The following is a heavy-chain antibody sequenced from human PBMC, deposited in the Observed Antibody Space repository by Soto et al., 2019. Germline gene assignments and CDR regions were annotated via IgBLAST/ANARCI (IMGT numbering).Heavy chain of an antibody. V-gene: IGHV5-51*01. D-gene: IGHD3-22*01. J-gene: IGHJ4*02. Sequence: LGESLKISCKGSGYSFTSYWIGWVRQMPGKGLEWMGIIYPGDSDTRYSPSFQGQVTISVDKSIRTAYLQWSGLKASDTAMYYCARQDRDYYDSSGYYSFDYWGPGTLVTVSS. CDR2: IYPGDSDT. CDR3: ARQDRDYYDSSGYYSFDY. CDR1: GYSFTSYW.